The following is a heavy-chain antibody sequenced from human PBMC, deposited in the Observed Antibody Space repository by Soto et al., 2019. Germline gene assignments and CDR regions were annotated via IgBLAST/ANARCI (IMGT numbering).Heavy chain of an antibody. V-gene: IGHV4-31*03. CDR1: GGSISSGGYY. CDR3: ARDSRYYYDSSGNNAFDI. D-gene: IGHD3-22*01. Sequence: SETLSLTCTVSGGSISSGGYYWSWTRQHPGKGLEWIGYIYYSGSTYYNPSLKSRVTISVDTSKNQFSLKLSSVTAADTAVYYCARDSRYYYDSSGNNAFDIWGQGTMVTVSS. J-gene: IGHJ3*02. CDR2: IYYSGST.